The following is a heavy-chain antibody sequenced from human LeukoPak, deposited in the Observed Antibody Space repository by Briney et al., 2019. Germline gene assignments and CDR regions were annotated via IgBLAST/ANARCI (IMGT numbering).Heavy chain of an antibody. V-gene: IGHV3-23*01. CDR2: ISGSGGST. J-gene: IGHJ4*02. CDR1: GFTFSSYA. D-gene: IGHD2-2*01. Sequence: GGSLRLSCAASGFTFSSYAMSWVRQAPGKGLEWVSAISGSGGSTYYADSVKGRFTISRDNSKNTLYLQMNSLRAEDTALYYCARGRGCSSLSCYPDYWGQGTLVTVSS. CDR3: ARGRGCSSLSCYPDY.